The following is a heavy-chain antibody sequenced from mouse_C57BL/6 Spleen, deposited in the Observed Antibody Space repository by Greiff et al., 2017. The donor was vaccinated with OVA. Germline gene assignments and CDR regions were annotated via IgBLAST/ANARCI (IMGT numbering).Heavy chain of an antibody. Sequence: EVQVVESGGGLVQPGESLKLSCESNEYEFPSHDMSWVRKTPEKRLELVAAINSDGGSTYYPDTMERRFIISRDNTKKTLYLQRSRLRSEDTALYYCARRGYYYAMVYWGQGTSVTVSS. D-gene: IGHD2-2*01. CDR1: EYEFPSHD. J-gene: IGHJ4*01. V-gene: IGHV5-2*01. CDR2: INSDGGST. CDR3: ARRGYYYAMVY.